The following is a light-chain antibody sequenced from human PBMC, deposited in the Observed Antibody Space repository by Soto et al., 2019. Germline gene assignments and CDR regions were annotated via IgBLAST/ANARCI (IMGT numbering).Light chain of an antibody. CDR1: QSVSNN. V-gene: IGKV3-15*01. CDR2: GSS. Sequence: EIVMTQSPATLAVVPGGRATLSFRASQSVSNNLVWYQQKPGQAPRLLMYGSSIRATGIPARFSGSGSGTEFTLTISSLQSEDFAVYYCQQHNNWPPITFGQGTRLEIK. CDR3: QQHNNWPPIT. J-gene: IGKJ5*01.